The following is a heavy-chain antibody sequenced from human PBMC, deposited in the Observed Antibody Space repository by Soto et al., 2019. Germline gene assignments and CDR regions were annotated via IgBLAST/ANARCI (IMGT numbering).Heavy chain of an antibody. CDR3: ARVGPGDCSSTSCPSSGGAFDI. CDR2: INPNSGGT. J-gene: IGHJ3*02. D-gene: IGHD2-2*01. CDR1: GYTFTGFY. V-gene: IGHV1-2*04. Sequence: ASVKVSCKASGYTFTGFYMHWVRQAPGQGLEWMGWINPNSGGTNYAQKFQGWVTMTRDTSISTAYMELSRLRSDDTAVYYCARVGPGDCSSTSCPSSGGAFDIWGQGTMVTVSS.